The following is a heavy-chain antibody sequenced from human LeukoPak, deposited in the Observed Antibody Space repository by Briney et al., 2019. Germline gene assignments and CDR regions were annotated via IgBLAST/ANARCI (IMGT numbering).Heavy chain of an antibody. CDR2: ISAYNGNT. D-gene: IGHD6-19*01. CDR1: GYTFTSYG. V-gene: IGHV1-18*01. CDR3: ARGLGSAVAGSYGMDV. J-gene: IGHJ6*02. Sequence: GASVKVSCKASGYTFTSYGISWVRQAPGQGLEWMGWISAYNGNTNYAQKLQGRVTMTTDTSTSTAYMELRSLRSDDTAVYYCARGLGSAVAGSYGMDVWGQGTTVTVSS.